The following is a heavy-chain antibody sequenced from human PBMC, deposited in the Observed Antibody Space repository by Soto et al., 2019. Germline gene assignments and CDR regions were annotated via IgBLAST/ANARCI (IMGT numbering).Heavy chain of an antibody. D-gene: IGHD5-12*01. CDR2: VYYTGIA. V-gene: IGHV4-59*08. Sequence: SETLSLTCTVSGGSLTSYYWSWIRQPPGKGLEWIGFVYYTGIARYNPSLKSRVTISVDTSKNQFSLKLTSVTAADTAIYYCARRIVSTETFDDWGQGTLVTVAS. J-gene: IGHJ4*02. CDR1: GGSLTSYY. CDR3: ARRIVSTETFDD.